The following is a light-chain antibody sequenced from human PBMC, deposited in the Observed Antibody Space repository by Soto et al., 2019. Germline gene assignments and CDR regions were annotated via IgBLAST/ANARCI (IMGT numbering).Light chain of an antibody. CDR3: LHSCSGAVV. CDR2: DTT. CDR1: TGPVTSGHY. J-gene: IGLJ2*01. V-gene: IGLV7-46*01. Sequence: QAVVTQAPSLTVSPGGTVTLTCGSSTGPVTSGHYSSWFQQKPGQAPRTLIYDTTNTHSWTPARFSGSLVGGKAALTLSGAQPDDEDDYYCLHSCSGAVVFGGGTKLTVL.